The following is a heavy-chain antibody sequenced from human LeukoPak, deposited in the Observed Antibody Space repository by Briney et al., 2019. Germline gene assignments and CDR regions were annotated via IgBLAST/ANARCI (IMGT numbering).Heavy chain of an antibody. CDR1: GGSFSGYY. CDR2: INHSGST. V-gene: IGHV4-34*01. CDR3: ARGGAPYYDFWSGYSPAHAFDI. Sequence: SETLSLTCAVYGGSFSGYYWSWIRQPPGKGLEWIGEINHSGSTNYNPSLKSRVTISVDTSKNQFSLKLSSVTAADTAVYYCARGGAPYYDFWSGYSPAHAFDIWGQGTMVTVSS. J-gene: IGHJ3*02. D-gene: IGHD3-3*01.